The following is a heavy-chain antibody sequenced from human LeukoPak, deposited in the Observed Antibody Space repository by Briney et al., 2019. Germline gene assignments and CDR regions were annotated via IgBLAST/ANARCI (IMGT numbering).Heavy chain of an antibody. J-gene: IGHJ4*02. CDR3: ASLMFDY. Sequence: KPGGSLRLSCAASGFTFSSYNMNWVRQAPGKGLEWVSSISSSSYTYYADSVKGRFSISRDNAKNSLFLQTNSLRAEDTAVYYCASLMFDYWGQGTLVTVSS. V-gene: IGHV3-21*01. D-gene: IGHD3-9*01. CDR1: GFTFSSYN. CDR2: ISSSSYT.